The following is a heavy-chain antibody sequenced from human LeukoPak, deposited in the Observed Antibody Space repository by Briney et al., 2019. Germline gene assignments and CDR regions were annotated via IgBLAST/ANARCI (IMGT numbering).Heavy chain of an antibody. Sequence: GESLKIPCKGSGYSFGDYWIGWVRQLPGKGLEWRGIIYPGDSDTRYSPSFQGQVTISADKSISTAYLQWSSLKASDTAMYYCARHMVVGGYYYVDYWGQGTLVTVSS. CDR3: ARHMVVGGYYYVDY. J-gene: IGHJ4*02. CDR2: IYPGDSDT. D-gene: IGHD3-22*01. CDR1: GYSFGDYW. V-gene: IGHV5-51*01.